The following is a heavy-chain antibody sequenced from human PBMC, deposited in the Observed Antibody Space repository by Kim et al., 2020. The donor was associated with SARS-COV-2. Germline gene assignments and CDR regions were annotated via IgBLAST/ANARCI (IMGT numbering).Heavy chain of an antibody. CDR2: INHSGST. D-gene: IGHD2-2*01. Sequence: SETLSLTCAVYGGSFSGYYWSWIRQPPGKGLEWIGEINHSGSTNYNPSLKSRVTISVDTSKNQFSLKLSSVTAADTAVYYCAREGGYCSSTSCYPYYYYYYGMDVWGQGTTVTVSS. CDR1: GGSFSGYY. V-gene: IGHV4-34*01. CDR3: AREGGYCSSTSCYPYYYYYYGMDV. J-gene: IGHJ6*02.